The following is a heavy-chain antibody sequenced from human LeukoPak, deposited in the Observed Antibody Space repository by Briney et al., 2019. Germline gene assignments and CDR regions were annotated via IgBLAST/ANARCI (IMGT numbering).Heavy chain of an antibody. V-gene: IGHV3-33*01. Sequence: GGSLRLSSAASGFTFSSFGMHWVRQAPGKGLEWVAVIWYDGGHKYCADYVKGRFSISRDNSKNTLYLQMNSLRAEDTAVYYCARDRDYDSANFDYGGQGTLVTVSS. CDR2: IWYDGGHK. CDR3: ARDRDYDSANFDY. D-gene: IGHD3-22*01. CDR1: GFTFSSFG. J-gene: IGHJ4*02.